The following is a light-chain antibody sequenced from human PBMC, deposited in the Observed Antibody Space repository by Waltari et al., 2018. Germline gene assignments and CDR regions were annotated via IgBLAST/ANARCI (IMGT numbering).Light chain of an antibody. J-gene: IGKJ4*01. V-gene: IGKV3-15*01. CDR3: QQYNSWPLT. CDR1: QRVSKE. CDR2: GAS. Sequence: EIVMTQSPGTLSLSPGERATLSCSASQRVSKELAWYQQKPGQPPRLLIYGASTRATGIPARFSGSGSETEFTLTISSLQSEDFGVYCCQQYNSWPLTFGGGTKVEIK.